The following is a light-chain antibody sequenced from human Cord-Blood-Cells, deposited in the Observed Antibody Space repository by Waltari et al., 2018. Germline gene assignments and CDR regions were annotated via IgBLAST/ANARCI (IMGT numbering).Light chain of an antibody. CDR1: SSNIGSNT. CDR3: AAWDDSLNGYV. J-gene: IGLJ1*01. V-gene: IGLV1-44*01. Sequence: QSVLTQPPSASGTPGPRVTISCSGSSSNIGSNTVNCYQQLPGTAPKLLIYSNTQRPSGIPDRFSGSKSGTSASLAISGLQSEDEADYYCAAWDDSLNGYVIGTGTKVTVL. CDR2: SNT.